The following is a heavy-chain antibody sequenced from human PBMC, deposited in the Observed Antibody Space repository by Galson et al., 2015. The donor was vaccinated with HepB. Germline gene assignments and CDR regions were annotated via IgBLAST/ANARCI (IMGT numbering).Heavy chain of an antibody. Sequence: SLRLSCAASGFTFSNHGIHWVRQAPGKGLEWVAAISYDGGIEYYADSVKGRFTMTRNTSISTAYMELSSLRSEDTAVYYCARGKVTTFRFYKYYYGMDVWGQGTTVTVS. V-gene: IGHV3-30-3*01. CDR1: GFTFSNHG. D-gene: IGHD4-17*01. J-gene: IGHJ6*02. CDR2: ISYDGGIE. CDR3: ARGKVTTFRFYKYYYGMDV.